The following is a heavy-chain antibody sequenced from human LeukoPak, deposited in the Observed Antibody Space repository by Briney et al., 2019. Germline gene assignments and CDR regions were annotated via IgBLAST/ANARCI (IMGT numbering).Heavy chain of an antibody. CDR2: ISWNSGSI. J-gene: IGHJ6*02. CDR1: GFTFDDYA. Sequence: GGSLRLSCAASGFTFDDYAMHWVRQAPGKGLEWVSGISWNSGSIGYADSVKGRFTISRDNAKNSLYLQMNSLRAEDTAVYYCARDQKSIAARPSYYGMDVWGQGTTVTVSS. CDR3: ARDQKSIAARPSYYGMDV. V-gene: IGHV3-9*01. D-gene: IGHD6-6*01.